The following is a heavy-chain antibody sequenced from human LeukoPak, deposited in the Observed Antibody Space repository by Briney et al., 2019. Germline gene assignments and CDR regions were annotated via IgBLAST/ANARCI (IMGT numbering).Heavy chain of an antibody. CDR1: GFTFSSYA. V-gene: IGHV3-30-3*01. D-gene: IGHD5-18*01. J-gene: IGHJ4*02. Sequence: GGSLRLSCAASGFTFSSYAMHWVRQAPGKGLEGVAVLSYDGSKKYYADSVKGRFTISRDNSKNTLYLQMNSLGAEDTAVYYCARDRYRDTSMVDFWGQGTLVTVSS. CDR2: LSYDGSKK. CDR3: ARDRYRDTSMVDF.